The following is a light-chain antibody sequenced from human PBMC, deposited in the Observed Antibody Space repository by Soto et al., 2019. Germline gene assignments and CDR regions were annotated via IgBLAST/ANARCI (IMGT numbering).Light chain of an antibody. Sequence: QSVLTQPPSVSGAPGQRVTISCTGSSSNIGAGYDVHWYQQLPGAAPKLLIYDNNDRPSGVPDRFSGSQSGTSASLAITGLQAEDEADYYCQSYDNSLSGYVFGSGTKVTVL. CDR2: DNN. J-gene: IGLJ1*01. V-gene: IGLV1-40*01. CDR1: SSNIGAGYD. CDR3: QSYDNSLSGYV.